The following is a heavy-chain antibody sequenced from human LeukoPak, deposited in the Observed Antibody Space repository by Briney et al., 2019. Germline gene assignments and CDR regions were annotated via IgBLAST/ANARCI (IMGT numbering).Heavy chain of an antibody. J-gene: IGHJ4*02. V-gene: IGHV3-30-3*01. D-gene: IGHD5-18*01. CDR1: GFTFSSYA. Sequence: GGSLRLSCAASGFTFSSYAMHWVRQAPGKGLEWVAVISYDGSSKYYADSVKGRFTISRDNSKNTLYLQMNSLRAEDTAVYYCARDAGAPRGYSYDYWGQGTLVTVSS. CDR2: ISYDGSSK. CDR3: ARDAGAPRGYSYDY.